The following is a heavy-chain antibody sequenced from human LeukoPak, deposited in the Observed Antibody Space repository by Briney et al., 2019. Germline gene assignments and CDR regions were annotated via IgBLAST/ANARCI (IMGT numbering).Heavy chain of an antibody. V-gene: IGHV1-46*01. Sequence: ASVKVSCKASGYTFTSYYMHWMRQAPGQGLEWMGIINPSGGSTRYAQKFQGRVTMTRDTSTSTVYMELSSLRSEDTALYYCARDLTNGDYEFDYWGQGTLVTVSS. J-gene: IGHJ4*02. CDR2: INPSGGST. CDR3: ARDLTNGDYEFDY. CDR1: GYTFTSYY. D-gene: IGHD4-17*01.